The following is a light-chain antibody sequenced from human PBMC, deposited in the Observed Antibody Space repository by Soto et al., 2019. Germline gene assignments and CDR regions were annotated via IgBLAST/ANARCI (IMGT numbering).Light chain of an antibody. CDR3: QQYYSTPWT. CDR2: WAS. CDR1: QSVLYSSNNKNY. J-gene: IGKJ1*01. Sequence: DIVMTQSPDSLAVSLGERATINCKSSQSVLYSSNNKNYLAWYQRKPGQPPNLLIYWASAWESGVPDRFSGSGSGTDFTLTISSLQAEDVAVYYCQQYYSTPWTFGQGTKVEI. V-gene: IGKV4-1*01.